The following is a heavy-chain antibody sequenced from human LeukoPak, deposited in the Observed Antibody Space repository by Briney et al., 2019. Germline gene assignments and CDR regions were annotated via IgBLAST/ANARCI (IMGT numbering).Heavy chain of an antibody. V-gene: IGHV4-39*01. CDR1: GGSISSSSYY. Sequence: SETLSLTCTVSGGSISSSSYYWGWLRQPPGTGLEWVGSIYYSGSTYYNPSLKSRVTISVDTSKNQFSLKLSSVTAADTAVYYCARHRSSLDYWGQGTLVTVSS. J-gene: IGHJ4*02. CDR2: IYYSGST. CDR3: ARHRSSLDY. D-gene: IGHD6-6*01.